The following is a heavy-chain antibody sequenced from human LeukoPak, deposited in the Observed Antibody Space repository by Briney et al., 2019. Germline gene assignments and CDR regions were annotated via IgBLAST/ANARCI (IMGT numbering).Heavy chain of an antibody. Sequence: GASVKVSCKASGYTFTSYAMHWVRQAPGQRLEWMGWINAGNGNTKYSQKFQGRVTITRDTSASTAYMVLSSLRSEDTAVYYCARGRYGSGSYHFDYWGQGTLVTVSS. V-gene: IGHV1-3*01. J-gene: IGHJ4*02. CDR3: ARGRYGSGSYHFDY. CDR1: GYTFTSYA. CDR2: INAGNGNT. D-gene: IGHD3-10*01.